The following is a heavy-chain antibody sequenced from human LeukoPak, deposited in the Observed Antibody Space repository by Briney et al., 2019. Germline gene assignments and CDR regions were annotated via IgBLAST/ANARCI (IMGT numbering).Heavy chain of an antibody. CDR1: GGSISSYY. CDR3: ARGAYSGSYGY. D-gene: IGHD1-26*01. V-gene: IGHV4-59*01. J-gene: IGHJ4*02. CDR2: IYYSGST. Sequence: PSETLSHTCTVSGGSISSYYWSWIRQPPGKGLEWIGYIYYSGSTNYNPSLKCRVTISVDTSKNQFSLKLSSVTAADTAVYYCARGAYSGSYGYWGQGTLVTVSS.